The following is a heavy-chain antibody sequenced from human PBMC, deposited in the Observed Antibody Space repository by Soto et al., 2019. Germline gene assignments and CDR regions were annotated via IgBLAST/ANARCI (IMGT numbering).Heavy chain of an antibody. CDR2: IYYSGST. Sequence: PGKGLEWIGSIYYSGSTYYNPSLKSRVTISVDTSKNQFSLKLSSVTAADTAVYYCARQLVFLAKDGIRTCSAVSAFLLNRSSDL. V-gene: IGHV4-39*01. J-gene: IGHJ2*01. CDR3: ARQLVFLAKDGIRTCSAVSAFLLNRSSDL. D-gene: IGHD6-25*01.